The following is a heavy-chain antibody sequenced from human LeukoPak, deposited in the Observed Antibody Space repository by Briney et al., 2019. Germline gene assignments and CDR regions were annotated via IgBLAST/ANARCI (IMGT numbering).Heavy chain of an antibody. CDR2: ISVYNGNT. V-gene: IGHV1-18*01. D-gene: IGHD3-10*01. CDR3: ARDRDYYGSGSSLDY. Sequence: ASVKVSCKASGYTFTIYGISWVRQAPGQGLEWMGWISVYNGNTNSAQKLQGRVTMTTDTSTSTAYMELRSLRSDDTAVYYCARDRDYYGSGSSLDYWGQGTLVTVSS. CDR1: GYTFTIYG. J-gene: IGHJ4*02.